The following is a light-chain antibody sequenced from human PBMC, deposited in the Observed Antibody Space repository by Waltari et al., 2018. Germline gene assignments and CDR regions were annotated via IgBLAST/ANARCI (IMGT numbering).Light chain of an antibody. CDR1: QSISTW. Sequence: DIRMTQSPSTLSASVGDRVTISCRASQSISTWLAWYQERPGKVPKLLIYQASTLKSGVPSRFSGSGSGTEFTLTISSLQPDDFATYYCQQHSTYPITFGQGTRLEIK. J-gene: IGKJ5*01. CDR3: QQHSTYPIT. V-gene: IGKV1-5*03. CDR2: QAS.